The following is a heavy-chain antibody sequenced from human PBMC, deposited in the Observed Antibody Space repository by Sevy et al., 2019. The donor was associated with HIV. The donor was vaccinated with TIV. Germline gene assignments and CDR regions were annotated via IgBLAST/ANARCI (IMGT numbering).Heavy chain of an antibody. CDR1: GGSISSSSYY. Sequence: SETLSLTCTVSGGSISSSSYYWGWICQPPGKGLEWIVSIYYSGSTYYNPSLKSRVTISVDTSKNQFSLKLSSVTAADTAVYYCARHPSDFWSGYYRGDAFDIWGQGTMVTVSS. V-gene: IGHV4-39*01. J-gene: IGHJ3*02. D-gene: IGHD3-3*01. CDR3: ARHPSDFWSGYYRGDAFDI. CDR2: IYYSGST.